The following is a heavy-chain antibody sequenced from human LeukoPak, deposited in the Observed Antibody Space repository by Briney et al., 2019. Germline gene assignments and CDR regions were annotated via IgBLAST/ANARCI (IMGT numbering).Heavy chain of an antibody. D-gene: IGHD3-3*01. V-gene: IGHV3-21*01. Sequence: PGQSLRLSWAASGFSFTTYSMNWVRQAPGKGLEWVSCISNSSSYIYYADSVKGRFTISRDNAKNSLYLQMNSLRAEDTAVYNCTRDLDFWSGSEICRWGEGTLVTVFS. CDR3: TRDLDFWSGSEICR. CDR2: ISNSSSYI. CDR1: GFSFTTYS. J-gene: IGHJ4*02.